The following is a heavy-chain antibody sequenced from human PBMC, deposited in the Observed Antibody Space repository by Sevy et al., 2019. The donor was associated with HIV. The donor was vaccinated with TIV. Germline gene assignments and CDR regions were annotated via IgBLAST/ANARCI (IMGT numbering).Heavy chain of an antibody. CDR3: ARGPPDGSYDYFDY. J-gene: IGHJ4*02. V-gene: IGHV3-21*06. CDR2: IRGSSNYI. Sequence: GGSLRLSCAASAFTFSSYNMNWVRQAPGKGLEWVSCIRGSSNYIYYAESLKGRFIISRDNAKNTLYLQMNSLRADDTAVYYCARGPPDGSYDYFDYWGQGTLVTVSS. CDR1: AFTFSSYN. D-gene: IGHD1-26*01.